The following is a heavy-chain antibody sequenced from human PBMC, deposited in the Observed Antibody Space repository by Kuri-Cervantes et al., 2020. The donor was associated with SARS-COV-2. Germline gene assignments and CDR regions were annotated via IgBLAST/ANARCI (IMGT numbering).Heavy chain of an antibody. V-gene: IGHV1-69*13. J-gene: IGHJ4*02. Sequence: SVKVSCKASGGTFRSYAFSWVRQAPGQGLEWMGGIIPSFGRVMYTRKFQGRLTITADESTTYMDLASLASEDTAVYYCARDWYYYDSSDFDYWGQGTEVTVSS. D-gene: IGHD3-10*01. CDR3: ARDWYYYDSSDFDY. CDR1: GGTFRSYA. CDR2: IIPSFGRV.